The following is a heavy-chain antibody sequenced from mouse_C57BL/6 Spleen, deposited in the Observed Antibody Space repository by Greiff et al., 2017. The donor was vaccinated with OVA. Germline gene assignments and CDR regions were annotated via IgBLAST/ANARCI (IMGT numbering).Heavy chain of an antibody. J-gene: IGHJ2*01. D-gene: IGHD1-1*01. CDR3: ARGRDFITTVVGEFDY. Sequence: QVQLKESGPELVKPGASVKISCKASGYAFSSSWMNWVKQRPGKGLEWIGRIYPGDGDTNYNGKFKGKATLTADKSSSTAYMQLSSLTSEDSAVYFCARGRDFITTVVGEFDYWGQGTTLTVSS. V-gene: IGHV1-82*01. CDR2: IYPGDGDT. CDR1: GYAFSSSW.